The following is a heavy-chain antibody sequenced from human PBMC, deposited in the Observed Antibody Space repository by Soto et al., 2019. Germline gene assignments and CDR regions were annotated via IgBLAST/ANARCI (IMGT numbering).Heavy chain of an antibody. CDR1: GGSFSGYY. Sequence: QVQLQQWGAGLLKPSETLSLTCAVYGGSFSGYYWSWIRQPPGKGLEWIGEINHSGSTNYNPSLESRVTISVDTSKNQFSLKLSSVTAADTAVYYCARGGYSYGYRPIYFDYWGQGTLVTVSS. CDR2: INHSGST. CDR3: ARGGYSYGYRPIYFDY. D-gene: IGHD5-18*01. V-gene: IGHV4-34*01. J-gene: IGHJ4*02.